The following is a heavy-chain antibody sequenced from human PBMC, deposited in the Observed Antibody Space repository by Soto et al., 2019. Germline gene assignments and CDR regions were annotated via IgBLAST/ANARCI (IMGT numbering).Heavy chain of an antibody. V-gene: IGHV3-30*18. CDR1: GFTFSSYG. CDR3: AKDYGSGWTMGDF. CDR2: ISYDGSNK. D-gene: IGHD6-19*01. J-gene: IGHJ4*02. Sequence: QVQLVESGGGVVQAGRSLRLSCAASGFTFSSYGMHWVRQAPGKGLEWLAVISYDGSNKYYADSVKGRFTISRDNSKNTLYLQVNSLRAEDTAMYYCAKDYGSGWTMGDFWGQGTLVTVSS.